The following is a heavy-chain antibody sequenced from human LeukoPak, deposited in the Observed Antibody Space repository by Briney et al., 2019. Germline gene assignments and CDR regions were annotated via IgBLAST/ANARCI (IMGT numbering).Heavy chain of an antibody. D-gene: IGHD3-22*01. CDR1: GFTFSTYG. V-gene: IGHV1-2*02. CDR2: INPNSGGT. J-gene: IGHJ5*02. Sequence: GGSLRLSCAAPGFTFSTYGMHWVRQAPGQGLEWMGWINPNSGGTNYAQKFQGRVTMTRDTSISTAYMELSRLRSDDTAVYYCARIYDSSGYYNPWGQGTLVTVSS. CDR3: ARIYDSSGYYNP.